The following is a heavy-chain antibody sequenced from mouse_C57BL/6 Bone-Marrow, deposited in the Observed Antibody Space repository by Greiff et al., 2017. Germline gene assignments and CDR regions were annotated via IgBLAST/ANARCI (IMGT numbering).Heavy chain of an antibody. V-gene: IGHV1-81*01. CDR1: GYTFTSYG. D-gene: IGHD2-2*01. J-gene: IGHJ3*01. Sequence: QVQLKESGAELARPGASVKLSCKASGYTFTSYGISWVKQRTGQGLEWIGEIYPRSGNTYYNEKFKGKATLTADKSSSTAYMELRSLTSEDSAVYCCAREVFRVTTRRAWFAYWGQGTLVTVSA. CDR3: AREVFRVTTRRAWFAY. CDR2: IYPRSGNT.